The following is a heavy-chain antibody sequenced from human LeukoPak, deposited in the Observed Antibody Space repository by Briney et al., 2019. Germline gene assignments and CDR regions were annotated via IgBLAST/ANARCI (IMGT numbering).Heavy chain of an antibody. D-gene: IGHD6-25*01. CDR2: INTSSST. CDR1: GGSIGSYY. V-gene: IGHV4-4*07. Sequence: SETLSLTCTVSGGSIGSYYWTWIRQSAGKGLEWIGRINTSSSTNYNPSLRSRVTMSVNTSKNQFSLNLTSVTAADTAVYSCAREGGDPRWLDPWGQGTLVAVSS. CDR3: AREGGDPRWLDP. J-gene: IGHJ5*02.